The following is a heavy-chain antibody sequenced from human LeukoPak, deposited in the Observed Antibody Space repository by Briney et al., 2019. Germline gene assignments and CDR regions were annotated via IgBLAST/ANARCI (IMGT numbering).Heavy chain of an antibody. CDR3: AKRVVGATAES. CDR1: GFTFSSYE. D-gene: IGHD1-26*01. V-gene: IGHV3-48*03. CDR2: ISSSGTTI. J-gene: IGHJ5*02. Sequence: GGSLRLSCAASGFTFSSYEMNWVRQAPGKGLEWVSYISSSGTTIYYADSVKGRFTISRDNAKKSLYLQMNSLRAEDTAVYYCAKRVVGATAESWGQGTLVTVSS.